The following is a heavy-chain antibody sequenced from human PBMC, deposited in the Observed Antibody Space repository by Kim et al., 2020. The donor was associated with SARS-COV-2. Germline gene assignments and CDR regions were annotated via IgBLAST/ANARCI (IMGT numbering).Heavy chain of an antibody. V-gene: IGHV3-33*01. Sequence: GGSLRLSCAASGFTFSSYGMHWVRQAPGKGLEWVAVIWYDGSNKYYADSVKGRFTISRDNSKNTLYLQMNSLRAEDTAVYYCARLEYSSGWFLESYYGMDVWGQGTTVTVSS. CDR3: ARLEYSSGWFLESYYGMDV. CDR2: IWYDGSNK. J-gene: IGHJ6*02. CDR1: GFTFSSYG. D-gene: IGHD6-19*01.